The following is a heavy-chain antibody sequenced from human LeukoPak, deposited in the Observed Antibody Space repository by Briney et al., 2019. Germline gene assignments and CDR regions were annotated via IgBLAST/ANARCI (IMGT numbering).Heavy chain of an antibody. Sequence: SETLSLTCSVSGGSISSYYWSWIRQPPGKGLEYIGYIYYSGSTNYNPSLKSRVTISVDTSKDQFSLNLTSVTAADTAVYYCVRDWDAINNCFDPWGQGTPVTVSS. CDR2: IYYSGST. V-gene: IGHV4-59*01. D-gene: IGHD1-26*01. CDR3: VRDWDAINNCFDP. J-gene: IGHJ5*02. CDR1: GGSISSYY.